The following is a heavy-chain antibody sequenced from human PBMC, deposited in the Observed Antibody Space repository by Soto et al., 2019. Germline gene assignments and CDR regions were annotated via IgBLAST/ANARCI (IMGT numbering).Heavy chain of an antibody. CDR2: LYWNDDN. CDR1: GFSLTTSAVG. Sequence: QITLKESGPTLVKPTQTLTLTCTFSGFSLTTSAVGVGWIRQPPGKGLEWLALLYWNDDNKYSPSLRNRLTLTKDTSKNQVVLTMTNMDPADTATYYCAHGSGWLFDYWGQGTLVTVSS. CDR3: AHGSGWLFDY. V-gene: IGHV2-5*01. D-gene: IGHD6-19*01. J-gene: IGHJ4*02.